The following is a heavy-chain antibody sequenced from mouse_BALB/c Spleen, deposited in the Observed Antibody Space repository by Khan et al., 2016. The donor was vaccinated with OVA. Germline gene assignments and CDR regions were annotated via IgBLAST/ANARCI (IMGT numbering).Heavy chain of an antibody. CDR1: GFPFSSFG. CDR3: AGSRYCCWFAY. D-gene: IGHD2-12*01. V-gene: IGHV5-17*02. J-gene: IGHJ3*01. CDR2: IVSDSNNT. Sequence: EVELVESGGGLVQPGGSRKLSCAASGFPFSSFGMHWVRQAPEKGLEWVASIVSDSNNTYYADTVKGRFTISRDDPKNSLFLQMTSLRSEDTAMFYCAGSRYCCWFAYWGQGTLVTVSS.